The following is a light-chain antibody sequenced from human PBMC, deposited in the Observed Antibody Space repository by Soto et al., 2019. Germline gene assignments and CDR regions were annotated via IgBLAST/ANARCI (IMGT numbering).Light chain of an antibody. CDR2: NDN. CDR3: AAWDGSLNVVL. CDR1: SSNIGTNT. J-gene: IGLJ2*01. V-gene: IGLV1-44*01. Sequence: QSVLTQPSSASGTPGQTVTISCSGTSSNIGTNTVNWYRQVPGTAPKLLIFNDNVRPSGVPGRSSGSRSGTSASLAISGLQSEDEADYYCAAWDGSLNVVLLGGGTKLTVL.